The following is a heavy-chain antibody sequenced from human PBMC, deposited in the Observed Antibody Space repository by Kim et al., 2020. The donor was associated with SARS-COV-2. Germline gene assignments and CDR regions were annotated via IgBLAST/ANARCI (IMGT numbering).Heavy chain of an antibody. CDR1: GFSLSTSGVG. D-gene: IGHD6-13*01. CDR3: AHSPWGGAAAYNWFDP. CDR2: IYWDDDK. V-gene: IGHV2-5*02. J-gene: IGHJ5*02. Sequence: SGPTLVNPTQTLTLTCTFSGFSLSTSGVGVGWIRQPPGKALEWLALIYWDDDKRYSPSLKSRLTITKDTSKNQVVLTMTNMDPVDTATYYCAHSPWGGAAAYNWFDPWGQGTLVTVSS.